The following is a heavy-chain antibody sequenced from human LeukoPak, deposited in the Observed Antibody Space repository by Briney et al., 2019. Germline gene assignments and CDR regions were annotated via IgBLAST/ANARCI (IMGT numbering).Heavy chain of an antibody. CDR3: ARDLSGAAAGKPARYFDY. Sequence: SVKVSCKASGGTFSSYAISWVRQAPGQGLEWMGGIIPIFGTANYAQKFQGRVTITADESTSTAYMELSSLRSEDTAVYYCARDLSGAAAGKPARYFDYWGQGTLVTVSS. D-gene: IGHD6-13*01. CDR1: GGTFSSYA. J-gene: IGHJ4*02. V-gene: IGHV1-69*13. CDR2: IIPIFGTA.